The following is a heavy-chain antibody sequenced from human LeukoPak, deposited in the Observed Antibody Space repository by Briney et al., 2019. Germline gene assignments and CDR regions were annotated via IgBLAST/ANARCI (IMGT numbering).Heavy chain of an antibody. V-gene: IGHV3-21*01. CDR1: GFTFSSYS. CDR2: ISSSSSYI. J-gene: IGHJ4*02. Sequence: GGSLRLSCAASGFTFSSYSMNWVRQAPGKGLEWVSFISSSSSYIHYADSVKGRFTISRDNAKNSLYLQMNSLRAEDTAVYYCAKIRVIFNWNYAYYFDYWGQGSLVTVSS. D-gene: IGHD1-7*01. CDR3: AKIRVIFNWNYAYYFDY.